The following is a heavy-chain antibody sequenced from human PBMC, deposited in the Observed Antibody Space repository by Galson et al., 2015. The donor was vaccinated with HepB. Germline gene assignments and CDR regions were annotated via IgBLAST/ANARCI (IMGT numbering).Heavy chain of an antibody. J-gene: IGHJ3*02. V-gene: IGHV4-4*07. CDR1: GGSISSYY. CDR3: ARETYYDSSGYYSAIPRIDI. D-gene: IGHD3-22*01. CDR2: IYTSGST. Sequence: ETLSLTCTVSGGSISSYYWSWIRQPAGKGLEWIGRIYTSGSTNYNPSLKSRVTMSVDTSKNQFSLKLSSVTAADTAVYYCARETYYDSSGYYSAIPRIDIWGQGTMVTVSS.